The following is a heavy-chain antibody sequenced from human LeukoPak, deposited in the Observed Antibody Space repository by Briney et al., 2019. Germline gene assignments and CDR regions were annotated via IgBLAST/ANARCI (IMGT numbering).Heavy chain of an antibody. J-gene: IGHJ4*02. CDR1: GFTFSSYA. Sequence: GGSLRLSCAASGFTFSSYAMSWVRQAPGKGLEWVSAISGSGGSTYYADSVKGRFTISRDNSKNTLYLQMNSLRAEDTAVYYCAKDWHDYGDYAGGPGYWGQGTLVTVSS. D-gene: IGHD4-17*01. V-gene: IGHV3-23*01. CDR2: ISGSGGST. CDR3: AKDWHDYGDYAGGPGY.